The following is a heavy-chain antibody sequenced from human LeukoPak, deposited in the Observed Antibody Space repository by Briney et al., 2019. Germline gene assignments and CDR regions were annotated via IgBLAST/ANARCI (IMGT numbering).Heavy chain of an antibody. J-gene: IGHJ4*02. Sequence: GGSLRLSCVASGFPFSSYSFHWVRQAPGKGLEWVALLSYDGSIKHYADSVKGRFILSRDNSKSSVYLQMDSLKADDTAVYYCARGVSTWYRIDYWGQGTLVTVSS. D-gene: IGHD6-13*01. CDR1: GFPFSSYS. CDR3: ARGVSTWYRIDY. V-gene: IGHV3-30*01. CDR2: LSYDGSIK.